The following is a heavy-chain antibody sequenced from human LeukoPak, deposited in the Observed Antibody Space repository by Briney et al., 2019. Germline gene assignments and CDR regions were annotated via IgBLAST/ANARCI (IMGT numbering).Heavy chain of an antibody. J-gene: IGHJ6*03. D-gene: IGHD3/OR15-3a*01. Sequence: GESLKISCKGSGYSFTSYWIGWVRQMPGKGLEWMGIIYPDDSDTRYSPSFQGQVTISADKSISTAYLQWSSLKASDTAMYYCARLDGSYYYYYYMDVWGKGTTVTVSS. CDR3: ARLDGSYYYYYYMDV. CDR2: IYPDDSDT. CDR1: GYSFTSYW. V-gene: IGHV5-51*01.